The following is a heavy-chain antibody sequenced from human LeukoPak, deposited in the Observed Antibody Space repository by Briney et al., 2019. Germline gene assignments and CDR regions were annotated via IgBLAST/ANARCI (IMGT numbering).Heavy chain of an antibody. CDR1: GFSFSSSS. D-gene: IGHD1-14*01. V-gene: IGHV3-21*06. J-gene: IGHJ4*02. CDR2: ISYSSSYI. Sequence: GGSLRLSCAASGFSFSSSSMKWVRQTPGKGLEWVSSISYSSSYINYADSVKGRFTVSRDNANNFLYLQMDSLRAEDTAVYYCATETNGRHYDYWGQGTLLTVSS. CDR3: ATETNGRHYDY.